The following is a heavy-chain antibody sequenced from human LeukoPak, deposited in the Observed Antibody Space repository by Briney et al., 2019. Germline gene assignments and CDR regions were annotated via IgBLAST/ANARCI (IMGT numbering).Heavy chain of an antibody. J-gene: IGHJ4*02. CDR2: ISYGGTNN. Sequence: GGSLRLSCAASGFTFSSYGMHWVRQAPGKGLEWVAVISYGGTNNYYADSVKGRFTISRDNSKNTLYLQMNSLRAEDTAVYYCARLSGCFDYWGQGTLVTVSS. D-gene: IGHD6-19*01. V-gene: IGHV3-30*03. CDR1: GFTFSSYG. CDR3: ARLSGCFDY.